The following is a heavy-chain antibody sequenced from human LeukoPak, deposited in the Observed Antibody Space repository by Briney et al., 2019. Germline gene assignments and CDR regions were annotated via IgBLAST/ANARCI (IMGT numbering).Heavy chain of an antibody. CDR2: ISNNGDST. J-gene: IGHJ4*02. CDR1: GFSASIYA. V-gene: IGHV3-64*01. CDR3: ARRGSYHDFDY. D-gene: IGHD1-26*01. Sequence: GGSLRLSCAASGFSASIYAMDWVRQSPGKGLEHVSAISNNGDSTFYANSVKGRFIISRDNSKNTLYLQMGSLRAEDMALYYCARRGSYHDFDYWGQGTLVTVSS.